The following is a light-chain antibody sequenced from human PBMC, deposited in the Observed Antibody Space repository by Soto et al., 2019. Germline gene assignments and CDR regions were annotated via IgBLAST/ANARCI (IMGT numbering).Light chain of an antibody. CDR1: QSLTNNY. J-gene: IGKJ1*01. CDR3: QQCGSSQT. Sequence: EIVLTQSPGTLSLSPGGRATLSCRASQSLTNNYLAWYQQKPGQAPRLLIYGASSRATGVPDRFSGSGSGTDFALTISRLEPEDFAVYYCQQCGSSQTFGQGTKVDIK. V-gene: IGKV3-20*01. CDR2: GAS.